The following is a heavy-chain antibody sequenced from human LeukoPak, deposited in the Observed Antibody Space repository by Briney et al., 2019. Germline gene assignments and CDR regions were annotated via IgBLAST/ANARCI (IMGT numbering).Heavy chain of an antibody. J-gene: IGHJ1*01. V-gene: IGHV3-21*01. D-gene: IGHD3-22*01. Sequence: GGSLRLSCAASGFTFSSYSMNWVRQAPGKGLEWVSSISSSSSYIYYADSVKGRFTISRDNAKNSLYLQMNSLRAEDTAVYYCASLRITMIVVAKREEYFQHWGQGTLVTVSS. CDR2: ISSSSSYI. CDR1: GFTFSSYS. CDR3: ASLRITMIVVAKREEYFQH.